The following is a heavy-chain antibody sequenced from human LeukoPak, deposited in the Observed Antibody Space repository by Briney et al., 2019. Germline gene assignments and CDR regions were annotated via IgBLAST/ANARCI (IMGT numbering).Heavy chain of an antibody. Sequence: ASVKVSCKASGYTFTGYYMHWVRXAPGQGLEXMXXINPNXGGTNYAQKXQGRVTXTRDTXITTAYMELSRLSSDDTAVYYCARHPGKVTNDWYFDLWGRGTLVTVSS. D-gene: IGHD4-23*01. CDR2: INPNXGGT. CDR1: GYTFTGYY. J-gene: IGHJ2*01. CDR3: ARHPGKVTNDWYFDL. V-gene: IGHV1-2*02.